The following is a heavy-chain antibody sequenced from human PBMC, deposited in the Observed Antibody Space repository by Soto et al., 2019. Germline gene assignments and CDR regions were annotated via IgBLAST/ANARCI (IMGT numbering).Heavy chain of an antibody. V-gene: IGHV3-48*01. CDR2: ISSSSSTI. CDR1: GFTFSSYS. CDR3: ARDAPPDDY. J-gene: IGHJ4*02. Sequence: GGSLRLSCTASGFTFSSYSMNWVRQAPGKGLEWVSYISSSSSTIYYADSVKGRFTISRDNAKNSLYLQMNSLRAEDTAVYYCARDAPPDDYWGQGTLVTVSS.